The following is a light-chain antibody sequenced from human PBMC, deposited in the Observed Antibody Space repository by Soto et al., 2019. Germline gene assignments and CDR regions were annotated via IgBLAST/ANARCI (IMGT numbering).Light chain of an antibody. Sequence: EVVMTQSPLSLPVTLGHPASISCRSSHSLVYSDGNADLNWFHQRPGQSPRRLIYKVSYRDSGVPDRYSGSGSGTDFTLKISRVEAEDVGIYYCMQGTHWPPYTFGQGTKLEIK. CDR2: KVS. CDR3: MQGTHWPPYT. V-gene: IGKV2-30*01. CDR1: HSLVYSDGNAD. J-gene: IGKJ2*01.